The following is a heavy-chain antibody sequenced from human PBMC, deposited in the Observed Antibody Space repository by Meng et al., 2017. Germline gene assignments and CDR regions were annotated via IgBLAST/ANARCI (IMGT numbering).Heavy chain of an antibody. CDR3: ARDLFGSIAAPYYYCGMDV. D-gene: IGHD6-6*01. J-gene: IGHJ6*02. Sequence: GESLKISCAASGFTFSSYSMNWVRQAPGKGLEWVSSISSSSSYIYYADSVKGRFTISRDNAKNSLHLQMNSLRAEDTAVYYCARDLFGSIAAPYYYCGMDVWGQGTMVTVSS. CDR1: GFTFSSYS. V-gene: IGHV3-21*01. CDR2: ISSSSSYI.